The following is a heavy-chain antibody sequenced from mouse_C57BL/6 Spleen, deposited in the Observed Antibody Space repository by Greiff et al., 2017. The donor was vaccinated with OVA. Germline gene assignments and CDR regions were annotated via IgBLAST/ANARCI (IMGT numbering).Heavy chain of an antibody. Sequence: EVQVVESGGGLVQPKGSLKLSCAASGFSFNTYAMNWVRQAPGKGLEWVARIRSKSNNYATYYADSVKDRFTISRDDSESMLYLQMNNLKTEDTAMYYCVRYSNYDYAMDYWGQGTSVTVSS. D-gene: IGHD2-5*01. CDR2: IRSKSNNYAT. CDR3: VRYSNYDYAMDY. J-gene: IGHJ4*01. V-gene: IGHV10-1*01. CDR1: GFSFNTYA.